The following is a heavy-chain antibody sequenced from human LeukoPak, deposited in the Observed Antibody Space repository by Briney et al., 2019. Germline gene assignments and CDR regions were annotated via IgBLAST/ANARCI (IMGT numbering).Heavy chain of an antibody. J-gene: IGHJ4*02. V-gene: IGHV1-69*13. D-gene: IGHD3-10*01. CDR1: GGTFSSYA. CDR3: ARDLRGIDY. Sequence: ASVKVSCKASGGTFSSYAISWVRQAPGQGLEWMGGIIPIFGTANYAQKFQGRVTITADESTSTAYMELSSLRSDDTAVYYCARDLRGIDYWGQGTLVTVSS. CDR2: IIPIFGTA.